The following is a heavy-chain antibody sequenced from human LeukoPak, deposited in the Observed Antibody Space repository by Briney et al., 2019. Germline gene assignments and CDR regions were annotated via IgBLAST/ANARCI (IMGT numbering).Heavy chain of an antibody. CDR3: ARDPGYCSGGSCYSEVNWFDP. CDR1: GFTFSSYS. V-gene: IGHV3-48*01. CDR2: ISSSSTTR. D-gene: IGHD2-15*01. J-gene: IGHJ5*02. Sequence: GGSLRLSCAASGFTFSSYSMNWVRQAPGKGLEWVSYISSSSTTRYYADSVKGRFTISRDNAKNSLYPQMNSLRAEDTAAYYCARDPGYCSGGSCYSEVNWFDPWGQGTLVTVSS.